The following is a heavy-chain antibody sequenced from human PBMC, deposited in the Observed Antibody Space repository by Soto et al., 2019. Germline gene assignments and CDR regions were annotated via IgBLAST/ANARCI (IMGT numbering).Heavy chain of an antibody. J-gene: IGHJ4*02. V-gene: IGHV5-51*01. Sequence: GESLKISCKGSGYSFTSHWIGRVRQLPGKGLEWMGIIYPADSNTKYSPSFQGQVTISADKSITTAYLQWSSLKASDTAMYYCARPRGYYFDTCGYYMDYWGQGTLVTVSS. D-gene: IGHD3-22*01. CDR1: GYSFTSHW. CDR2: IYPADSNT. CDR3: ARPRGYYFDTCGYYMDY.